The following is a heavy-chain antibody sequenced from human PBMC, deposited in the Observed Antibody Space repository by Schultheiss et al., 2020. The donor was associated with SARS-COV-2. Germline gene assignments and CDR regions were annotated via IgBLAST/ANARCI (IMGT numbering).Heavy chain of an antibody. CDR1: GYTFTSYG. D-gene: IGHD3-22*01. CDR3: ARYSSRTGYYYDSSGYDY. V-gene: IGHV1-18*04. J-gene: IGHJ4*02. Sequence: ASVKVSCKASGYTFTSYGISWVRQAPGQGFEWMGWISGYNGYTDYAQKFQGRVTITRDTSASTAYMELSSLRSEDTAVYYCARYSSRTGYYYDSSGYDYWGQGTLVTVSS. CDR2: ISGYNGYT.